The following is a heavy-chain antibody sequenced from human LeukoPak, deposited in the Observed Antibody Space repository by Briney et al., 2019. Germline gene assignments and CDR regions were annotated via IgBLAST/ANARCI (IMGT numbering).Heavy chain of an antibody. V-gene: IGHV1-69*06. CDR2: IIPIFGTA. J-gene: IGHJ6*03. CDR3: ARDHGGYSGYDHYYYYYMDV. CDR1: GGTFSSYA. Sequence: GASVKVSCKASGGTFSSYAISWVRQAPGQGLEWMGGIIPIFGTANYAQKFQGRVTITADKSTSTAYMELSSLRSEDTAVYYCARDHGGYSGYDHYYYYYMDVWGKGTTVTVSS. D-gene: IGHD5-12*01.